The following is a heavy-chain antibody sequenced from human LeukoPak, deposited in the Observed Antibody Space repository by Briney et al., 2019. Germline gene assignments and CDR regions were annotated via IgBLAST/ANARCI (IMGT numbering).Heavy chain of an antibody. CDR2: IKEDGSAK. CDR3: VRDSPGYGAYDFD. CDR1: GFTFSSYW. V-gene: IGHV3-7*01. Sequence: GGSLGLSCAASGFTFSSYWMSWVRQAPGKGLEWVANIKEDGSAKYYVDSVKGRFTISRDNAKNSLYLQMNNLSAEDTAVYYCVRDSPGYGAYDFDWGQGTLVTVSS. J-gene: IGHJ4*02. D-gene: IGHD5-12*01.